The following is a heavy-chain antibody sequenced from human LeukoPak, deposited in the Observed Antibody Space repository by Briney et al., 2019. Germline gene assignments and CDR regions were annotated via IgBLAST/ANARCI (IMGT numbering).Heavy chain of an antibody. CDR1: GASMSFDY. CDR3: ARKVRRGQFDS. V-gene: IGHV4-4*07. D-gene: IGHD3-10*01. Sequence: SETLSLTCTVSGASMSFDYWDWIRQPAGKGLEWIGRISGSGATDYNPALLSRVTVSVDPSNNRFSLNLNSVTAADTAVYYCARKVRRGQFDSWGQGTLVTVSS. J-gene: IGHJ4*02. CDR2: ISGSGAT.